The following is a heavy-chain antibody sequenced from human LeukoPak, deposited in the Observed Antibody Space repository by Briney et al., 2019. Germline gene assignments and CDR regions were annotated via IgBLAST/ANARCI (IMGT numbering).Heavy chain of an antibody. CDR1: GGSFSGFY. CDR3: ATFSYSSAWYYFDY. J-gene: IGHJ4*02. D-gene: IGHD6-19*01. Sequence: SETLSLTCAVYGGSFSGFYWSWIRQPPMKGLEWIGEINHSGSTNYNPSLKSRVTISVDTSKNQFSLKLSSVTAADTAVYYCATFSYSSAWYYFDYWGQGTLVTVSS. V-gene: IGHV4-34*01. CDR2: INHSGST.